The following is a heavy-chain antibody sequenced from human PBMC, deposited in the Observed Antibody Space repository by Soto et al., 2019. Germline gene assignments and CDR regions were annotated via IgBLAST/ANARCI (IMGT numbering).Heavy chain of an antibody. CDR3: ARRFPLGFVA. CDR2: INAGNCNT. V-gene: IGHV1-3*05. D-gene: IGHD3-3*01. CDR1: GYTFTSYA. Sequence: QVQLVQSGAEKKKPGASVKVSCKASGYTFTSYAIHWVRKAPGQRLEWMGWINAGNCNTKYSQEFQGRVTITRDTSASTAYMELSSVRSEDTAVYYCARRFPLGFVAWGQGAVVSVSS. J-gene: IGHJ5*02.